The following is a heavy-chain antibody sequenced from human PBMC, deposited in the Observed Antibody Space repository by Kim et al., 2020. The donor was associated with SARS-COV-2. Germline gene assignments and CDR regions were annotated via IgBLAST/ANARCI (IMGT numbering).Heavy chain of an antibody. CDR3: ARFTYDSRGFYSYFAY. V-gene: IGHV4-31*03. D-gene: IGHD3-22*01. CDR1: GGSVISGGHY. CDR2: LFYSGRT. J-gene: IGHJ4*02. Sequence: SETLSLTCTVSGGSVISGGHYWSWIRQHPGKGLEWIGHLFYSGRTSSNPSLRSRLSISEDTSTDHFSLDLSSLTAADTAIYYCARFTYDSRGFYSYFAYWGQGKLVTVSS.